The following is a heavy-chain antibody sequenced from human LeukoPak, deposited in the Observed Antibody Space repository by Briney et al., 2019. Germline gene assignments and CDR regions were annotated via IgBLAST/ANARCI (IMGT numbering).Heavy chain of an antibody. CDR2: INIDGSST. D-gene: IGHD6-19*01. CDR3: ARAPGGWYASDY. J-gene: IGHJ4*02. Sequence: GGSLRLSCAASGFTFSSYWMHWVRQAPGKGLVWVSRINIDGSSTSYADSVKGRFTISRDNAKNTLDLQMNSLRAEDTAVYYCARAPGGWYASDYWGQGTLVTVSS. V-gene: IGHV3-74*01. CDR1: GFTFSSYW.